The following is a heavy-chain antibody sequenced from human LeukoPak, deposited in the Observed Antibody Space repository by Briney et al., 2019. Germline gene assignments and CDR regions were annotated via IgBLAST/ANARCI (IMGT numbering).Heavy chain of an antibody. V-gene: IGHV3-30*02. CDR1: GFTFSSYG. D-gene: IGHD2-2*01. CDR3: ARYCSSTSCLFDY. CDR2: IRYDGSNK. J-gene: IGHJ4*02. Sequence: GGSLRLSCAASGFTFSSYGMHWVRQAPGKGLEWVAFIRYDGSNKYYADSVKGRFTISRDNSKNTLYLQMNSLRAEDTAVYYCARYCSSTSCLFDYWGQGTLVTVSS.